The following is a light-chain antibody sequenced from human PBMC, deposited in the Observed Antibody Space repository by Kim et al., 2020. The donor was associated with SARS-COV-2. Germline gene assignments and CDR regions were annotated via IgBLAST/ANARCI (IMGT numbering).Light chain of an antibody. J-gene: IGKJ2*01. V-gene: IGKV3-20*01. Sequence: LSPGELAPLSCRASQSVSSSYLAWYQQKPGQAPRLLIYGASSRATGIPDRFSGSGSGTDFTLTISRLEPEDFAVYYCQQYGSSPNTFGQGTKLEI. CDR1: QSVSSSY. CDR2: GAS. CDR3: QQYGSSPNT.